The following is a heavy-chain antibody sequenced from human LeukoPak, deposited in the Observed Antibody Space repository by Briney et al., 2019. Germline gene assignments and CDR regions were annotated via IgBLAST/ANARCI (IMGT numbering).Heavy chain of an antibody. D-gene: IGHD6-6*01. CDR3: ARGEYSTAYDWFDP. CDR2: IWHDGSEK. J-gene: IGHJ5*02. CDR1: GFLFRSYG. Sequence: GGSLRLSCAASGFLFRSYGMHWVRQAPGKGLEWVAVIWHDGSEKYFADSVKGRFTISRDNSKNTLYLQMNSLRAEDTAAYYCARGEYSTAYDWFDPWGQGTLVTVSS. V-gene: IGHV3-33*01.